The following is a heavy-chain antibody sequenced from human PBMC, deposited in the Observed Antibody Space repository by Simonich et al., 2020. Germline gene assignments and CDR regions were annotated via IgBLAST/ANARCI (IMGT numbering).Heavy chain of an antibody. V-gene: IGHV4-34*01. CDR3: ARCVLVNYDILTGYHNWFDP. J-gene: IGHJ5*02. CDR2: INHSAST. D-gene: IGHD3-9*01. CDR1: GGSFSGYY. Sequence: QVQLQQWGAGLLKPSETLSLTCAVYGGSFSGYYWSWIRQPPGKGLEWIGEINHSASTHTNQSQMNQVTISVDTSKNQFSLKLSSVTAADTAVYYCARCVLVNYDILTGYHNWFDPWGQGTLVTVSS.